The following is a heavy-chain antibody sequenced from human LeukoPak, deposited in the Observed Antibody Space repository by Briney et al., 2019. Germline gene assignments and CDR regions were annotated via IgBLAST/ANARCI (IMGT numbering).Heavy chain of an antibody. CDR3: ARDIVVVPAAIVPWGFDP. Sequence: SVNVSCKASGGTFSSYAISGVRQAPGQGLEGMGGIIPIFGTANYAQKFQGRVTITADESTSTGYMELSSLRSEDTAVYYCARDIVVVPAAIVPWGFDPWGQGTLVTVSS. CDR1: GGTFSSYA. J-gene: IGHJ5*02. D-gene: IGHD2-2*01. CDR2: IIPIFGTA. V-gene: IGHV1-69*01.